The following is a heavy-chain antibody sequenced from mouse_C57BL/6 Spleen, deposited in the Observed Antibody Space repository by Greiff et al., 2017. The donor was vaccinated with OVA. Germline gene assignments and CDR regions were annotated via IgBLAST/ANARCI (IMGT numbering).Heavy chain of an antibody. CDR2: IYPGDGGT. CDR1: GYAFSSYW. V-gene: IGHV1-82*01. J-gene: IGHJ2*01. CDR3: AREIVCYYGSSLSY. D-gene: IGHD1-1*01. Sequence: VQLQQSGPELVKPGASVKLSCKASGYAFSSYWMNWVKQRPGKGLEWIGRIYPGDGGTNSNGKIKGKATLSADKSSRTAYMHIISLKSEDSAVYFCAREIVCYYGSSLSYWGQGTTLTVSS.